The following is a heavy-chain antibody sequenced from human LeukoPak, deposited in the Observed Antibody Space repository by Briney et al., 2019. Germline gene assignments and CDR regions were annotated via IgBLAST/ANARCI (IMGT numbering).Heavy chain of an antibody. J-gene: IGHJ4*02. Sequence: SETLSLTCTVSGYSISTGYYWDWIRQPPGKGLEWIGTFYHGGSTYYNPSLKSRVTISVDTSKNQFSLKLSSVTAADTAVYYCATRGPAGSYCTSLDYWGQGTLVTVSS. CDR3: ATRGPAGSYCTSLDY. CDR2: FYHGGST. D-gene: IGHD1-26*01. CDR1: GYSISTGYY. V-gene: IGHV4-38-2*02.